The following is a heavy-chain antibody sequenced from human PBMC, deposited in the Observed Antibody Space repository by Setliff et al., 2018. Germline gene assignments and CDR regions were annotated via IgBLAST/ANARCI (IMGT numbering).Heavy chain of an antibody. D-gene: IGHD3-16*02. J-gene: IGHJ2*01. CDR3: ARGQDSDYIWGSYRYTTGEDWYFDL. CDR2: INHSGIT. V-gene: IGHV4-39*07. Sequence: PSETLSLTCTVSDVSISYISYYWAWIRQPPGKGLEWIGEINHSGITNYNPSLKSRVTISVDTSKNQFSLKLSSVTAADTAVYYCARGQDSDYIWGSYRYTTGEDWYFDLWGRGTLVTVSS. CDR1: DVSISYISYY.